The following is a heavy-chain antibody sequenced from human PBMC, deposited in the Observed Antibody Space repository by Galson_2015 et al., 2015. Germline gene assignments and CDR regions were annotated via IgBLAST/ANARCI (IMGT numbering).Heavy chain of an antibody. J-gene: IGHJ3*01. CDR1: GFSFSNYA. D-gene: IGHD4-17*01. CDR3: ARDPNGDYIGAFDF. CDR2: IGSSGAYT. Sequence: SLRLSCAASGFSFSNYALTWVRQAPGKGLEWISSIGSSGAYTLYADFVKGRFTISRDNPKNTLFLQMNSLRAEDTALYYCARDPNGDYIGAFDFWGQGTMVTVSS. V-gene: IGHV3-23*01.